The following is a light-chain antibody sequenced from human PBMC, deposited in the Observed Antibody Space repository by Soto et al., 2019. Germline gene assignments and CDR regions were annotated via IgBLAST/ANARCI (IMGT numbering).Light chain of an antibody. Sequence: DIQMTQSPLSLSASVGDRVTITCRASQAISNFVAWYQQKPGKVPSLLISEASTLQSGVPSRFSGRGSGTTFTLTINRLQPEDVATYFCQNYNGAPYAFGQGTKLEIK. V-gene: IGKV1-27*01. CDR2: EAS. J-gene: IGKJ2*01. CDR3: QNYNGAPYA. CDR1: QAISNF.